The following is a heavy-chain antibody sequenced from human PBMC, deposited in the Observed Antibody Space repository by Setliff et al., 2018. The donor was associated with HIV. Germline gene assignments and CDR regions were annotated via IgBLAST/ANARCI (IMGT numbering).Heavy chain of an antibody. CDR2: IVPVFGTT. V-gene: IGHV1-69*13. Sequence: SVKVSCKASGGTFSSYAISWVRQAPGQGLDWMGGIVPVFGTTNYAQKFQGRVTITADESTSTAYMELSSLRSEDTAVYYCARGGVYYYDSSGWSMDYWGQGTLVTVSS. D-gene: IGHD3-22*01. CDR1: GGTFSSYA. J-gene: IGHJ4*02. CDR3: ARGGVYYYDSSGWSMDY.